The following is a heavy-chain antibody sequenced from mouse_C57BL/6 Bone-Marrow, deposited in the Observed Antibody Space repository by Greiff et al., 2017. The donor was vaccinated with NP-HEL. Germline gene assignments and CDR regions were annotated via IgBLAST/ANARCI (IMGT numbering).Heavy chain of an antibody. CDR2: IDPSDSET. J-gene: IGHJ2*01. Sequence: VKLQQPGAELVRPGSSVKLSCKASGYTFTSYWMHWVKQRPIQGLEWIGNIDPSDSETHYNQKFKDKATLTVDKSSSTAYMQLSSLTSEDSAVYYCARDGYPYFDYWGQGTTLTVSS. CDR1: GYTFTSYW. V-gene: IGHV1-52*01. D-gene: IGHD2-3*01. CDR3: ARDGYPYFDY.